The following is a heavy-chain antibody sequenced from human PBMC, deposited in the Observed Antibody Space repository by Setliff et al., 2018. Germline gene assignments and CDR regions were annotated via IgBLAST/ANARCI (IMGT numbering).Heavy chain of an antibody. CDR2: INPSSGRT. J-gene: IGHJ3*02. CDR1: GYTFTSHY. D-gene: IGHD4-17*01. V-gene: IGHV1-46*01. CDR3: ARGPLHGDHGTGAFDI. Sequence: EASVKVSCKASGYTFTSHYMHWVRQAPGLGLEWMGTINPSSGRTSYAQKFQGRVTITTDESTSTAYMELSSLRSEDTAVYYCARGPLHGDHGTGAFDIWGQGTMVTVSS.